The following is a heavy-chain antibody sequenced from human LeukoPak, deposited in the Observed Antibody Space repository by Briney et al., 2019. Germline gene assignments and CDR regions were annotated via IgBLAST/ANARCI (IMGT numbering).Heavy chain of an antibody. V-gene: IGHV1-8*03. D-gene: IGHD3-3*01. CDR2: INPNSGNT. J-gene: IGHJ6*03. Sequence: ASVKVSCKASGYTFTSYDINWVRQATGQGLEWMGWINPNSGNTGYAQKFQGRVTITRNTSISTAYMELSSLRSEDTAVYYCARGYRHDFWSGSYYYYYYMDVWGKGTTVTVSS. CDR3: ARGYRHDFWSGSYYYYYYMDV. CDR1: GYTFTSYD.